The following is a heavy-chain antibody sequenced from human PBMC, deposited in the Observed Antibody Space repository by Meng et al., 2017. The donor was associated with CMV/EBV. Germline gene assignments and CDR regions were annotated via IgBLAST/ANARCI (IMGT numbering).Heavy chain of an antibody. CDR1: GGSTSSYY. J-gene: IGHJ6*02. Sequence: SETLSLTCTVSGGSTSSYYWSWIRQPPGKGLEWIGYIYYSGSTNYNPSLKSRVTISVDTSKNQFSLRLSSVTAADTAVYYCARGAGYSSSWYPYYYGMDVWGQGTTVTVSS. CDR3: ARGAGYSSSWYPYYYGMDV. CDR2: IYYSGST. V-gene: IGHV4-59*01. D-gene: IGHD6-13*01.